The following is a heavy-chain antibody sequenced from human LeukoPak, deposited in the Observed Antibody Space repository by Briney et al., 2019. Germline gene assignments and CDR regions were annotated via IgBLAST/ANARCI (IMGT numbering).Heavy chain of an antibody. CDR1: GHTFTSYD. Sequence: VASVKVSCKASGHTFTSYDINWVRQATGQGLEWMGWMNPNSGNTGYAQKFQGRVTITRNTSISTAYMELSSLRSEDTAVYYCARGSREDFWSGYYESANYYYYYYMDVWGKGTTVTVSS. D-gene: IGHD3-3*01. CDR2: MNPNSGNT. CDR3: ARGSREDFWSGYYESANYYYYYYMDV. V-gene: IGHV1-8*03. J-gene: IGHJ6*03.